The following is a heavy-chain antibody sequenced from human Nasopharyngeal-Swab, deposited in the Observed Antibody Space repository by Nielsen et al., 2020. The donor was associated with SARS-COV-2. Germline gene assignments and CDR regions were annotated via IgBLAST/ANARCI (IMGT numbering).Heavy chain of an antibody. CDR3: ARPSMVRGVIRGEYFQH. CDR1: GGSISSYY. Sequence: SETLSLTCTVSGGSISSYYWSWIRQPPGKGLEWIGYIYYSGSTNYNPSLKSRVTISVDTSKNQFSLKLSSVTAADTAVYYCARPSMVRGVIRGEYFQHWGQGTLVTVSS. CDR2: IYYSGST. V-gene: IGHV4-59*12. D-gene: IGHD3-10*01. J-gene: IGHJ1*01.